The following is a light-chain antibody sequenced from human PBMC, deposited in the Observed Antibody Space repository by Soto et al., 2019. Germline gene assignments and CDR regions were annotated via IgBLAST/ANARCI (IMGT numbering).Light chain of an antibody. CDR3: SSYAGSNNLV. J-gene: IGLJ2*01. Sequence: QSVLTQVPSASGSPGQSVTISCTGTSSDVGGYNFVSWYQQHPGKAPKLMIYEVSKRPAGVPDRFSGSKSGNTASLTVSGLQAEDEAEYYCSSYAGSNNLVFGGGTKLTVL. CDR2: EVS. V-gene: IGLV2-8*01. CDR1: SSDVGGYNF.